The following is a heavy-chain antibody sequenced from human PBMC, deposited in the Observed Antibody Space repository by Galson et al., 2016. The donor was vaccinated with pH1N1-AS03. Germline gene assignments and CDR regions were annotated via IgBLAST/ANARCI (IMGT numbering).Heavy chain of an antibody. D-gene: IGHD1-26*01. J-gene: IGHJ3*01. CDR3: ARDYIVGATRGAGTFDV. V-gene: IGHV3-30-3*01. CDR1: GFTFSDFA. Sequence: SLRLSCAASGFTFSDFAMHWVRQAPGKGLDWVAVISYDGSNKYYEDSVKGRFTISRDSSKNTLHLQMNSLRPEDTAMYYCARDYIVGATRGAGTFDVWGHGTMVTASS. CDR2: ISYDGSNK.